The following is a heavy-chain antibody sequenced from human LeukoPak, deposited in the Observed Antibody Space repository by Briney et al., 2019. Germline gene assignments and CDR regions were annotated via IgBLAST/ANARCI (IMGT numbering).Heavy chain of an antibody. CDR1: GISFIGTW. Sequence: PGGSLRLSCGVSGISFIGTWMSWVRQPPGKGLEWVGRIKSKRDGGAIDYASPVKGRFTISRDDLGNTLFLQMDSLTTEDTAVYYCTTDPRHWGQGTLVTVSS. CDR3: TTDPRH. V-gene: IGHV3-15*01. CDR2: IKSKRDGGAI. J-gene: IGHJ4*02.